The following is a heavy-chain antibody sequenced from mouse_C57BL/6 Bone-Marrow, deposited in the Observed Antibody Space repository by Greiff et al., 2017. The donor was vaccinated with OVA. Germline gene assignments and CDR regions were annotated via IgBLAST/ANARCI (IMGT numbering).Heavy chain of an antibody. CDR3: TTLLTGY. D-gene: IGHD4-1*01. J-gene: IGHJ2*01. CDR2: IDPETGGT. Sequence: VKLVESGAELVRPGASVTLSCKASGYTFTDYEMHWVKQTPVHGLEWIGAIDPETGGTAYNQKFKGKAILTADKSSSTAYMELRSLTSEDSAVYYCTTLLTGYWGQGTTLTVSS. CDR1: GYTFTDYE. V-gene: IGHV1-15*01.